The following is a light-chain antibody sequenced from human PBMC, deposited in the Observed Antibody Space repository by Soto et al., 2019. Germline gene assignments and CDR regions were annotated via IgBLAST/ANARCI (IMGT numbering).Light chain of an antibody. Sequence: QSALTQPASVSGSPGQSTTISCTGTSSDVGSDDLVSLFQQHPGKAPKRIIYDVYKRPSGVSNRFSGSKSGNTASLAISGVQAEDEADYYCCSSAGSGTYVFGLGTTLTVL. CDR2: DVY. J-gene: IGLJ1*01. V-gene: IGLV2-23*02. CDR1: SSDVGSDDL. CDR3: CSSAGSGTYV.